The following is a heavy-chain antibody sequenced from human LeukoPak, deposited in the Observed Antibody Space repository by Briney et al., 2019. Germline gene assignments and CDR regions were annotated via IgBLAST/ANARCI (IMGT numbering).Heavy chain of an antibody. D-gene: IGHD2-15*01. CDR3: ARGYIVVVVAATDSFYDY. V-gene: IGHV4-34*01. CDR2: INHSGST. Sequence: SETLSLTCAVYGGSFSGYYWSWIRQPPGKGLEWIVEINHSGSTNYNPSLKSRVTISVDTSKNQFSLKLSSVTAADTAVYYCARGYIVVVVAATDSFYDYWGQGTLVTVSS. J-gene: IGHJ4*02. CDR1: GGSFSGYY.